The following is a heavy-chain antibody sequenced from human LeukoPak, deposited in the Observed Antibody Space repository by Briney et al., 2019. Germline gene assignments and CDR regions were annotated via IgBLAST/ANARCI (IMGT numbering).Heavy chain of an antibody. Sequence: SETLSLTCAVYGGSFSGYHWSWIRQPPGKGLEWIGEINHSGSTNYNPSLKSRVTISVDTSKNQFSLKLSSATAADTAVYYCARKDILTGCFDYWGQGTLVTVSS. J-gene: IGHJ4*02. D-gene: IGHD3-9*01. V-gene: IGHV4-34*01. CDR2: INHSGST. CDR1: GGSFSGYH. CDR3: ARKDILTGCFDY.